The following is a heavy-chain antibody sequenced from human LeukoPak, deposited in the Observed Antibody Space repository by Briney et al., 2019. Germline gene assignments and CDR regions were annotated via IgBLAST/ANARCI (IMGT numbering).Heavy chain of an antibody. D-gene: IGHD3-3*01. V-gene: IGHV3-43*01. CDR3: GKDIEHYDFWNGYEY. J-gene: IGHJ4*02. CDR2: IRWDGGTI. CDR1: GFTFEEYS. Sequence: LGGSLRLSCAASGFTFEEYSMQWVRRPPGKGLEWVAVIRWDGGTIYYADSVQGRFTISRDNSEKSVYLQMNSLRTEDTAFYYCGKDIEHYDFWNGYEYRGQGTLVTVSS.